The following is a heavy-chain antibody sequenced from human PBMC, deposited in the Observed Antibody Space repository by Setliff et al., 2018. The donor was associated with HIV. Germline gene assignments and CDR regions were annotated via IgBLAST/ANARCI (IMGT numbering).Heavy chain of an antibody. CDR1: GYKFTNYW. Sequence: GESLKISCKDSGYKFTNYWVGWVRQMPGRGLEWMGFINPSTSEVRYKPSLQGQVTMSVDKSISTAFLQWSSLAASDTAMYYCVSDQIGDVQVAGTWRTWGQGTLVTVSS. CDR3: VSDQIGDVQVAGTWRT. V-gene: IGHV5-51*01. J-gene: IGHJ5*02. D-gene: IGHD6-19*01. CDR2: INPSTSEV.